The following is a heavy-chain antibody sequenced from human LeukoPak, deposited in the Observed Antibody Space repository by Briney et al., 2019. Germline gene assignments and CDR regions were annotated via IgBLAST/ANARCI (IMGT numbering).Heavy chain of an antibody. V-gene: IGHV1-24*01. CDR2: FDPEDGET. Sequence: GASVKVSCKVSGYTLTELSMHWVRQAPGKGLEWMGGFDPEDGETIYAPKFQGRVTMTEDTSTDTAYMELSSLRSEDTAVYYCATVRYFDWLRRDYGMDVWGQGTTVTVSS. CDR1: GYTLTELS. CDR3: ATVRYFDWLRRDYGMDV. J-gene: IGHJ6*02. D-gene: IGHD3-9*01.